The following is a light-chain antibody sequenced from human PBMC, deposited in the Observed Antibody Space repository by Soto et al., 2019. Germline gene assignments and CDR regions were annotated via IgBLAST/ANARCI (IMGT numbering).Light chain of an antibody. J-gene: IGKJ2*03. CDR2: GTS. CDR1: QSVNSNY. V-gene: IGKV3-20*01. CDR3: QQYGDGNSPRYS. Sequence: EIVLTQSPGTLSLSPGERVTLSCRASQSVNSNYLAWYQQKPGQAPSHLIYGTSSRATDIPDRFSGSGSGTDFTLTISRLEPEDFAVYYCQQYGDGNSPRYSFGQGTKLEIK.